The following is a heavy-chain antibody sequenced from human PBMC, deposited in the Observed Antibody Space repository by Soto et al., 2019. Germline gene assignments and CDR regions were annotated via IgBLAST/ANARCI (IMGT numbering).Heavy chain of an antibody. CDR1: GGSISSDANF. J-gene: IGHJ5*02. CDR2: ISYTGRT. CDR3: ARGSFSSSSSWFDP. V-gene: IGHV4-31*03. Sequence: PSETLSLTCTVSGGSISSDANFWSWIRQLPGGGLEWIGYISYTGRTYYTPSLNSRLTISLDASKNLFSLRLSAVTAADTAVYFCARGSFSSSSSWFDPWGQGTLVTVSS. D-gene: IGHD6-6*01.